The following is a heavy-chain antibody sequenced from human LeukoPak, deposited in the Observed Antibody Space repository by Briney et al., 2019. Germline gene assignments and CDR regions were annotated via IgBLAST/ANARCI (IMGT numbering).Heavy chain of an antibody. CDR2: INPNRGGT. V-gene: IGHV1-2*02. Sequence: ASVKVSCKASGYTFTGYYMRWVRQAPGQGLEWMGWINPNRGGTNYAQTFQGTVTMTRDTSISTAYMELRRLRSDDTAVYYCARDGHYDSSAEEYYFDSWGQGTLVTVSP. D-gene: IGHD3-22*01. J-gene: IGHJ4*02. CDR3: ARDGHYDSSAEEYYFDS. CDR1: GYTFTGYY.